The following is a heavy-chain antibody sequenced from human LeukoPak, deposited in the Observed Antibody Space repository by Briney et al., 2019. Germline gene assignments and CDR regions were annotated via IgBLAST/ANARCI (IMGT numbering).Heavy chain of an antibody. CDR2: ISWNSASV. J-gene: IGHJ4*02. CDR1: GFTFDDYG. CDR3: AKDYGYSSSWYDY. V-gene: IGHV3-9*01. Sequence: GGSLRLSCEASGFTFDDYGMHWVRQAPGKGLEWVSTISWNSASVGYVDSVKGRFTISRDNAKKTLYLQMNSLRPEDTALYYCAKDYGYSSSWYDYRGQGTLVTVSS. D-gene: IGHD6-13*01.